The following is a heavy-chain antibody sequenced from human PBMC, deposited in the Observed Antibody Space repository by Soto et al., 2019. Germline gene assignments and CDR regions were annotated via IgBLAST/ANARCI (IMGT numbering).Heavy chain of an antibody. CDR2: IYYSGTT. J-gene: IGHJ4*02. V-gene: IGHV4-61*01. D-gene: IGHD3-10*01. CDR3: ARDREYYGSGSYNKVFDY. Sequence: LSLTCTVSGGSVSSGSYYWTWIRQPPGKGLEWLGYIYYSGTTNYNPPLKSRITISVDTSGNQFSLKLSSVTAADTAVYYCARDREYYGSGSYNKVFDYWGQGTLVTVSS. CDR1: GGSVSSGSYY.